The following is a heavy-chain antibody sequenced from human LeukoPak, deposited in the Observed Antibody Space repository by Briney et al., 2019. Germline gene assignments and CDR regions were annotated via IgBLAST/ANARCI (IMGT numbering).Heavy chain of an antibody. D-gene: IGHD3/OR15-3a*01. J-gene: IGHJ4*02. Sequence: GGSLTLSCAASGFTFSDARMSWVRQAPGKGLEWVGRIKSKTDVGTRDFAALVKGRFIISRDDSKKTVYLQMASLKTEDTAVYYCAAGTGRSDFDYWGQGTLVTVSS. CDR2: IKSKTDVGTR. CDR1: GFTFSDAR. CDR3: AAGTGRSDFDY. V-gene: IGHV3-15*01.